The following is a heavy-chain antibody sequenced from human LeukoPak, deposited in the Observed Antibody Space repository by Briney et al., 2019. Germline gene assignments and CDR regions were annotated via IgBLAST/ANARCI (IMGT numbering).Heavy chain of an antibody. CDR3: ARQPKSCAPGIFVTGKACWFDP. Sequence: PSETLSLTCSVSDGSISGGYYYWAWIRQPPGKGPEWIGSIYYSGTTYPNPSLKSRVTISVDTSKNQFSLKLSSVTAADTAVYYCARQPKSCAPGIFVTGKACWFDPWGQGTLVTVSP. V-gene: IGHV4-39*01. D-gene: IGHD3-3*01. CDR2: IYYSGTT. J-gene: IGHJ5*02. CDR1: DGSISGGYYY.